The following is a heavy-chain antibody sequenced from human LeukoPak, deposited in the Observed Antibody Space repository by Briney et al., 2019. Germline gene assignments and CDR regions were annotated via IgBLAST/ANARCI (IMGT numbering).Heavy chain of an antibody. D-gene: IGHD4-23*01. CDR2: ISYDGSNK. CDR3: VLSTVVTSFDH. V-gene: IGHV3-30-3*01. Sequence: GGSLRLSCAASGFTFSSYAMHWVRQAPGKGLEWVAVISYDGSNKYYADSVKGRFTISRDNSKNTLYLQMNSLRAEDTAVYYCVLSTVVTSFDHWGQGTLVTVSS. CDR1: GFTFSSYA. J-gene: IGHJ4*02.